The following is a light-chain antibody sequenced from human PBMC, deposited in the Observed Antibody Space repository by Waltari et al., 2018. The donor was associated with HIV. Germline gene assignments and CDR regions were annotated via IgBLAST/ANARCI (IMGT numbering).Light chain of an antibody. V-gene: IGKV1-39*01. CDR2: RAS. CDR1: QSISTY. CDR3: QQSYSSSWT. Sequence: DIQMTQSPSSLSASVGDSITITCRTRQSISTYGNWYQQKPGEAPRRRSERASRGQPGGPAEGRGRGAGTDGTRTISSLKPEDFATYYCQQSYSSSWTFGQGTKVEIK. J-gene: IGKJ1*01.